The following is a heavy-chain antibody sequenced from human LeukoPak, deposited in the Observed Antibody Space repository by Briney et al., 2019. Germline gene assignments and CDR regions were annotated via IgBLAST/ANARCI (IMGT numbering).Heavy chain of an antibody. J-gene: IGHJ4*02. CDR1: GGSISSSNW. V-gene: IGHV4-4*02. D-gene: IGHD5-24*01. CDR3: ARRRDGYNFGSFYFDY. CDR2: IYISGST. Sequence: PSETLSLTCAVSGGSISSSNWWSWVRQPPGKGLEWIGEIYISGSTTYNPSLKSRVTISVDRSKNQFSMKMSSVTAADTAVYYCARRRDGYNFGSFYFDYWGQGILVTVSS.